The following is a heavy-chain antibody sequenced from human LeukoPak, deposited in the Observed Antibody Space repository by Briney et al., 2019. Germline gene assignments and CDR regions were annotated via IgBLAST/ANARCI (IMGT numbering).Heavy chain of an antibody. CDR2: ISGSGSST. D-gene: IGHD1-26*01. V-gene: IGHV3-23*01. Sequence: GGSLRLSCAASGFTFSSHLMHWVRQAPGKGLEWASGISGSGSSTYYADSVKGRFTLSRDYPKNTLYLQMNSLRAEDTAVYFCAKYSGSYYYPPNWDSWGQGTLVTVSS. CDR3: AKYSGSYYYPPNWDS. CDR1: GFTFSSHL. J-gene: IGHJ4*02.